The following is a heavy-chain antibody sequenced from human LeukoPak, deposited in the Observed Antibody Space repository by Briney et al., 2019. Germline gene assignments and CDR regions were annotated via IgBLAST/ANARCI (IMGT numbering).Heavy chain of an antibody. J-gene: IGHJ4*02. D-gene: IGHD6-13*01. V-gene: IGHV1-69*13. Sequence: ASVKVSCKASGYTFTSYAMHWVRQAPGQRLEWMGGIIPIFGTANYAQKFQGRVTITADESTSTAYMELSSLRSEDTAVYYCARDLGVIAAAGPSLWGQGTLVTVSS. CDR1: GYTFTSYA. CDR3: ARDLGVIAAAGPSL. CDR2: IIPIFGTA.